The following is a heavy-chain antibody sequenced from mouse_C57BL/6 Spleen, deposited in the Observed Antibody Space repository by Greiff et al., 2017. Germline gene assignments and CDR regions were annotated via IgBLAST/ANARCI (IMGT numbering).Heavy chain of an antibody. D-gene: IGHD1-1*01. CDR1: GYAFSSYW. J-gene: IGHJ2*01. CDR3: ARSGLLLRFFVY. CDR2: IYPGDGDT. Sequence: QVQLKESGAELVKPGASVKISCKASGYAFSSYWMNWVKQRPGKGLEWIGQIYPGDGDTNYNGKFKGKATLTADKSSSTAYMQLSSLTSEDSAVYFCARSGLLLRFFVYWGQGTTLTVSS. V-gene: IGHV1-80*01.